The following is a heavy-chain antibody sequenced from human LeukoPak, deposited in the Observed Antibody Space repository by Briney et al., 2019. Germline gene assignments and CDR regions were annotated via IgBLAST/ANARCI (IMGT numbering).Heavy chain of an antibody. J-gene: IGHJ4*02. D-gene: IGHD6-19*01. CDR2: IGIRGDT. CDR3: ARGGIQVSGIDEFDY. CDR1: GFTFIDYD. V-gene: IGHV3-13*01. Sequence: GGSLRLSCAASGFTFIDYDMHWVRQVLGKGLEWVSAIGIRGDTHYSGTVKGRFTISRENAESSLYLQMNSLRAEDTAVYYCARGGIQVSGIDEFDYWGQGTLVTVSS.